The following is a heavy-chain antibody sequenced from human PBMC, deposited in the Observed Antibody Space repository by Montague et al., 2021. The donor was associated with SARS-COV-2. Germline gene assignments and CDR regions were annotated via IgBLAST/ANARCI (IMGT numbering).Heavy chain of an antibody. CDR1: GGSISSSSYY. V-gene: IGHV4-39*01. D-gene: IGHD1-26*01. Sequence: SETLSLTCAVSGGSISSSSYYWGRIRQPPGKGLEWIGSIHYSGSTYYNPSLKSRVSISVDTSKNQFSLKLSSVTAADTAVYYCARLWDTVYYYYGMDVWGQGTTVTVSS. CDR3: ARLWDTVYYYYGMDV. J-gene: IGHJ6*02. CDR2: IHYSGST.